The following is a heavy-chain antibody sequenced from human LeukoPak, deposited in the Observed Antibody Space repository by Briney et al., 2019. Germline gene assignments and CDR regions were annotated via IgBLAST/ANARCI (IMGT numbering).Heavy chain of an antibody. CDR1: GYTFTSYG. J-gene: IGHJ4*02. CDR3: ARDRGYSSGWYEGFASYFDY. CDR2: ISAYNGNT. Sequence: ASVNVSCKASGYTFTSYGISWVRQAPGQGLEWMGWISAYNGNTNYAQKLQGRVTMTTDTSTSTAYMELRSLRSDDTAVYYCARDRGYSSGWYEGFASYFDYWGQGTLVTVSS. D-gene: IGHD6-19*01. V-gene: IGHV1-18*01.